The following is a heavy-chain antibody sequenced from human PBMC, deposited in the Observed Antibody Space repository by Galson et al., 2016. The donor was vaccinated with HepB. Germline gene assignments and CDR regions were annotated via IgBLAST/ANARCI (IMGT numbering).Heavy chain of an antibody. D-gene: IGHD1-1*01. Sequence: SLRLSCAASGFTFDDYTMHWVRQPPGKGLEWVSLITWDGSSTYHTDSVQGRFTISRDNSKNSLYLQMNSLRTEDTALYYCAKDDWNDSGFDYWGQGTLVTVSS. CDR3: AKDDWNDSGFDY. V-gene: IGHV3-43*01. CDR1: GFTFDDYT. J-gene: IGHJ4*02. CDR2: ITWDGSST.